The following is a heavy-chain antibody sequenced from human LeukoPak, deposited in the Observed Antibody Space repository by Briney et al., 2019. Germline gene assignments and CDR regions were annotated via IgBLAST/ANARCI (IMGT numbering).Heavy chain of an antibody. J-gene: IGHJ5*02. Sequence: GASVKVSCKASGGTFTSYAISWVRQAPGQGLEWMGRIIPILGIANYAQKFQGRVTITADKSTSTAYMELSSLRSEDTAVYYCARHPSIAAAGTRNWFDPWGQGTLVTVSS. CDR1: GGTFTSYA. CDR3: ARHPSIAAAGTRNWFDP. CDR2: IIPILGIA. D-gene: IGHD6-13*01. V-gene: IGHV1-69*04.